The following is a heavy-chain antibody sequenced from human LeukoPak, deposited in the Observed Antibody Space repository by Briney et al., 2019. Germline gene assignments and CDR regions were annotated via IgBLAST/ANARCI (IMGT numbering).Heavy chain of an antibody. CDR2: INHSGST. D-gene: IGHD3-22*01. J-gene: IGHJ4*02. CDR1: GGSFSGYY. V-gene: IGHV4-34*01. Sequence: SETLSLTCAVYGGSFSGYYWSWIRQPPGKGLEWIGEINHSGSTNYNPSLKSRVTISVDTSKNQFSLKLSSVTAADTAVYYCASTLYDSPRFWGQGTLVTVSS. CDR3: ASTLYDSPRF.